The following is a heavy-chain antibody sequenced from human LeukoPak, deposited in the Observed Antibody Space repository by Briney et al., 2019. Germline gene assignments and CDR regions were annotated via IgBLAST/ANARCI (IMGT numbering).Heavy chain of an antibody. CDR2: IYSGGST. CDR1: GFTVSSNY. CDR3: ARGWGYDFWSGLSPGNWFDP. V-gene: IGHV3-53*01. Sequence: RTGGSLRLSCAASGFTVSSNYMSWVRQAPGKGLEWVSVIYSGGSTYYADSVKDRFTISRDNSKNTLHLQMNSLRAEDTAVYYCARGWGYDFWSGLSPGNWFDPWGQGTLVTVSS. J-gene: IGHJ5*02. D-gene: IGHD3-3*01.